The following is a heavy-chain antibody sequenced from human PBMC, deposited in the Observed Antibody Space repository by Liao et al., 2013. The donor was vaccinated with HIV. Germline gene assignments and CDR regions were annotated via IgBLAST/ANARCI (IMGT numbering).Heavy chain of an antibody. J-gene: IGHJ5*02. Sequence: QLRLQESGPGLVKPSETLSLTCTVSGGSISSYYWSWIRQPAGKGLEWIGRIYSSGSANYNPSLKSRVTMSVDTSKNQFSLKLSSVTAADTAVYYCARTDQYYDFWNGYENWFDPWGQGTLVTVSS. D-gene: IGHD3-3*01. V-gene: IGHV4-4*07. CDR2: IYSSGSA. CDR3: ARTDQYYDFWNGYENWFDP. CDR1: GGSISSYY.